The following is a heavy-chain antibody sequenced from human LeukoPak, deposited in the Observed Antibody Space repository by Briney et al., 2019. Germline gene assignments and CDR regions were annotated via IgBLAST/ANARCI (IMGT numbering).Heavy chain of an antibody. CDR2: ISGSGGST. J-gene: IGHJ4*02. V-gene: IGHV3-23*01. CDR3: AKCMVVATIQDY. CDR1: GFTFSSYG. D-gene: IGHD5-12*01. Sequence: GGTLRLSCAASGFTFSSYGMSWVRQAPGKGLEWVSAISGSGGSTYYADSVKGRFTISRDNSKNTLYLQMNSLRAEDTAVYYCAKCMVVATIQDYWGQGTLVTVSS.